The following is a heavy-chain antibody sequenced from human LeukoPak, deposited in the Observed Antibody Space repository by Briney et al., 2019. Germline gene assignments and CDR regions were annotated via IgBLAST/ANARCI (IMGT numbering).Heavy chain of an antibody. D-gene: IGHD1-26*01. V-gene: IGHV4-59*08. CDR1: GGSISSYY. J-gene: IGHJ4*02. CDR3: ARHDWEHYFDY. Sequence: SETLPLTCTVSGGSISSYYWSWIRQPPGKGLEWIGYIYYSGSTNYNPSLKSRVTISVDTSKNQFSLKLSSVTAADTAVYYCARHDWEHYFDYWGQGTLVTVSS. CDR2: IYYSGST.